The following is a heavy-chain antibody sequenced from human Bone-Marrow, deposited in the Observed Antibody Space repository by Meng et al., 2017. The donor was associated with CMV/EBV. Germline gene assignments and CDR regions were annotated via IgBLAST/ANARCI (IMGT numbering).Heavy chain of an antibody. CDR3: VKGRNDMGY. CDR1: GFTFNNAW. V-gene: IGHV3-15*01. J-gene: IGHJ4*02. D-gene: IGHD3-9*01. Sequence: GESLRLSCAASGFTFNNAWMSWVRQAPGKGLEWVGRIKSKIDGGTTDYAAPVKGRFTISRDDSENTLYLQMSSLKTEDTGVYYCVKGRNDMGYWGQGTPVTVSS. CDR2: IKSKIDGGTT.